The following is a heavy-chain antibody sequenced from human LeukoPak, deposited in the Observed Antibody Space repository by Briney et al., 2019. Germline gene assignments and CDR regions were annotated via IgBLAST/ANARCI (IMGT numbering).Heavy chain of an antibody. CDR2: IYSGGIT. Sequence: PGGSLRLSCAAPGFTLSSNYMSWVRQAPGKGLEWVSVIYSGGITYYADSVKGRFTISRDNSTNTLYLQINSLRAEDKAVYYCARDHDSSDAHNFDYWGQGTLVTVSS. CDR3: ARDHDSSDAHNFDY. J-gene: IGHJ4*02. CDR1: GFTLSSNY. D-gene: IGHD3-22*01. V-gene: IGHV3-66*01.